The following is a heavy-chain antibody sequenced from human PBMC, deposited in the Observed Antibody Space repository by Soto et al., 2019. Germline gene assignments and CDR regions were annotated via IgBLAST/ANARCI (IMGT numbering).Heavy chain of an antibody. V-gene: IGHV4-39*01. CDR1: GGSISSSSYY. D-gene: IGHD3-10*01. Sequence: QLQLQESGPGLVKPSETLSLTCTVSGGSISSSSYYWGWIRQPPGKGLEWIGCIYYSGSTYYNPSLKSRVTISVDTSKNQFSLKLSSVTAADTAVYYCASQEYGSGSCDYWGQGTLVTVSS. J-gene: IGHJ4*02. CDR3: ASQEYGSGSCDY. CDR2: IYYSGST.